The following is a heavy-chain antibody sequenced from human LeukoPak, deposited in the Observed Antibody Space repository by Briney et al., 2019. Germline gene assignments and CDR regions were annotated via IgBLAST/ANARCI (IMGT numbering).Heavy chain of an antibody. CDR1: GFTFSNAW. D-gene: IGHD3-22*01. V-gene: IGHV3-15*01. Sequence: GGSLRLSCAGSGFTFSNAWMSWVRQAPGKGLEWVGRIKSKTNGGTTDYAAPVKGRFTISRDDSENTLYLQINSLKTEDTAVYFCTTQNPFSQMIGRWGQGTLVTVSS. CDR2: IKSKTNGGTT. J-gene: IGHJ4*02. CDR3: TTQNPFSQMIGR.